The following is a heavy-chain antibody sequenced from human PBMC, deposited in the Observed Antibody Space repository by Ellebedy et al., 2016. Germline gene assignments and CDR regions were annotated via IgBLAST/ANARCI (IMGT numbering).Heavy chain of an antibody. V-gene: IGHV4-31*03. Sequence: SETLSLXXTVSGGSISSGGYYWSWIRQHPGKGLEWIGYIYYSGSTYYNPSLKSRVTISVDTSKNQFSLKLSSVTAADTAVYFCARHAPGYFDLWGRGTLVTVSS. CDR2: IYYSGST. CDR1: GGSISSGGYY. J-gene: IGHJ2*01. CDR3: ARHAPGYFDL.